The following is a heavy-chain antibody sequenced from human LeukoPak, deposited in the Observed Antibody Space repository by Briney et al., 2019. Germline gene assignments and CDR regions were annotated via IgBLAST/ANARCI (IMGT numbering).Heavy chain of an antibody. CDR2: ISSSSSYI. V-gene: IGHV3-21*01. CDR3: ARDSGITSIAARPPDY. J-gene: IGHJ4*02. D-gene: IGHD6-6*01. Sequence: GGSLRLSYAASGFTFSSYSMNWVRQAPGKGLEWVSSISSSSSYIYYADSVKGRFTISRDNAKNSLYLQMNSLRAEDTAVYYCARDSGITSIAARPPDYWGQGTLVTVSS. CDR1: GFTFSSYS.